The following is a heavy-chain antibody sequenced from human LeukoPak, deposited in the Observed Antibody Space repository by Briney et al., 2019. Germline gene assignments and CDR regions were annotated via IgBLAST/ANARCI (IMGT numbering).Heavy chain of an antibody. CDR3: ARGVIAAAVLFDP. CDR1: GYSISSGYY. Sequence: PSETLSLTCTVSGYSISSGYYWGWIRQPPGKGLEWIGSIYHSGSTYYNPSLKSRVTISVDMSKNQFSLKLSSVTAADTAVYYCARGVIAAAVLFDPWGQGTLVTVSS. J-gene: IGHJ5*02. CDR2: IYHSGST. D-gene: IGHD6-13*01. V-gene: IGHV4-38-2*02.